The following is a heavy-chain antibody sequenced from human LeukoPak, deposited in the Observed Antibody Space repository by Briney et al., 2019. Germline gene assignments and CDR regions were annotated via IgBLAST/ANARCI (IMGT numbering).Heavy chain of an antibody. CDR1: SGFA. D-gene: IGHD3-10*01. Sequence: GGSLRLSCAAFSGFAMSWVRQAPGRGLEWVSAINGRGDDTYYPDSVKGRFTISRDNSKNTLFLEMNSLGTEDTAVYFCVRAPGDYYHPFDYWGQGTLVTVSS. V-gene: IGHV3-23*01. J-gene: IGHJ4*02. CDR3: VRAPGDYYHPFDY. CDR2: INGRGDDT.